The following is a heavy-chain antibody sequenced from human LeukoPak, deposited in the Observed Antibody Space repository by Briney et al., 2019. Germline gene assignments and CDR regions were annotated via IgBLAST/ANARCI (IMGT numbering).Heavy chain of an antibody. Sequence: ASVKVSCKASGYIFTIYDISWVRQAPGQGLEWMGWISSYKGNTKYAQKLQGRVTMTTDTSTSTAYMELRSLRSDDTAVYYCARGLEWLTRRHTWFDPWGQGTLVTVSS. CDR3: ARGLEWLTRRHTWFDP. D-gene: IGHD3-3*01. CDR1: GYIFTIYD. J-gene: IGHJ5*02. CDR2: ISSYKGNT. V-gene: IGHV1-18*01.